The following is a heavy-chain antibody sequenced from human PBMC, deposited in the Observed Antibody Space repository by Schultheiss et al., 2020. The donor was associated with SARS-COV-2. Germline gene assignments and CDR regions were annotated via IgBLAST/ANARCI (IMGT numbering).Heavy chain of an antibody. Sequence: SQTLSLTCTVSGGSISSYYWSWIRQPPGKGLEWIGEINHSGSTNYNPSLKSRVTISVDTSKNQFSMKLSSVTAADTAVYYCARAPYCSSTSCESGWFDPWGQGTLVTVSS. CDR3: ARAPYCSSTSCESGWFDP. V-gene: IGHV4-34*01. J-gene: IGHJ5*02. CDR1: GGSISSYY. D-gene: IGHD2-2*01. CDR2: INHSGST.